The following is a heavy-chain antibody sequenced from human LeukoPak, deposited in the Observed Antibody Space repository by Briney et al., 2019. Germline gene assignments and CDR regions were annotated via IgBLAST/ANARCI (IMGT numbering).Heavy chain of an antibody. V-gene: IGHV4-59*01. CDR2: IYHSGTT. J-gene: IGHJ1*01. Sequence: PSETLSLTCTVSGGSITSYFWSWIRQPPGKGLEWIGYIYHSGTTNYNPSLKSRVTISVDTSKNQFSLKLISVTAADTAVYYCAQKAPYSPAYSQDWGQGTLVTVSS. CDR1: GGSITSYF. D-gene: IGHD2-21*01. CDR3: AQKAPYSPAYSQD.